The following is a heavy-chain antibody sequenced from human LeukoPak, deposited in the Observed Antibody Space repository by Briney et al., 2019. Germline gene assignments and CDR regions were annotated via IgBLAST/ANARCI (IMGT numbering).Heavy chain of an antibody. D-gene: IGHD1-14*01. J-gene: IGHJ6*02. CDR2: IYYSGST. CDR3: ARGRTRYYYYGMDV. V-gene: IGHV4-31*03. CDR1: GGSISSGGYY. Sequence: SETLSLTCTVSGGSISSGGYYWSWIRQHPGKGLEWIGYIYYSGSTYYNPSLKSRVTISVDTSKNQFSLKLSSVTAADTAVYYCARGRTRYYYYGMDVWGRGTTVTVSS.